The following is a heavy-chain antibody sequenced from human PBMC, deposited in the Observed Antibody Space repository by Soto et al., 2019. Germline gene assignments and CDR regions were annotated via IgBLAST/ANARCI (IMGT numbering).Heavy chain of an antibody. CDR1: GGSLSSGDYY. J-gene: IGHJ4*02. D-gene: IGHD1-26*01. Sequence: PSETLSLTCTVSGGSLSSGDYYWSWIRQPPGKGLEWIGSIYYSGSTYYNPSLKSRVTISVDTSKNQFSLKLSSVTAADTAVYYCASRKVGAKKTMHYYFDYWGQGTLVTVSS. V-gene: IGHV4-39*01. CDR3: ASRKVGAKKTMHYYFDY. CDR2: IYYSGST.